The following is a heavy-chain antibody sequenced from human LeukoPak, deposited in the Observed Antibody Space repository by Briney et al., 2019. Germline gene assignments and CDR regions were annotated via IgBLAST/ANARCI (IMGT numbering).Heavy chain of an antibody. CDR1: GGTFSSYA. CDR3: ARDLSRSWYSSGVYYCGMDV. CDR2: IIPILGIA. Sequence: SVKVSCKASGGTFSSYAISWVRQAPGQGLEWMGRIIPILGIANYAQKFQGRVTITADKSTSTAYMELSSLRSEDTAVYYCARDLSRSWYSSGVYYCGMDVWGQGTTVTVSS. J-gene: IGHJ6*02. V-gene: IGHV1-69*04. D-gene: IGHD6-13*01.